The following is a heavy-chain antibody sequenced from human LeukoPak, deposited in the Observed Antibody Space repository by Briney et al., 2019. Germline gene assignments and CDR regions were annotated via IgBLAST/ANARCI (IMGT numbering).Heavy chain of an antibody. V-gene: IGHV3-23*01. Sequence: GGSLRLSCVASGFTFNSYSMHWVRQAPGKGLEWVSAISGSGGSTYYADSVKGRFTISRDNSKNTLYLQMNSLRAEDTAVYYCAKDGYSYGDPYYFDYWGQGTLVTVSS. J-gene: IGHJ4*02. CDR1: GFTFNSYS. D-gene: IGHD5-18*01. CDR2: ISGSGGST. CDR3: AKDGYSYGDPYYFDY.